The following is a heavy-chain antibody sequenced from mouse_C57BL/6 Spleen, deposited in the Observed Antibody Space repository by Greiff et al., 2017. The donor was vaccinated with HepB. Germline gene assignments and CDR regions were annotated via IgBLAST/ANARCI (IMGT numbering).Heavy chain of an antibody. V-gene: IGHV2-2*01. CDR1: GFSLTSYG. CDR3: ARGFYDYDEGAWFAY. J-gene: IGHJ3*01. Sequence: QVQLKESGPGLVQPSQSLSITCTVSGFSLTSYGVHWVRQSPGKGLEWLGVIWSGGSTDYNAAFISRLSISKDNSKSQVFFKMNSVQADDTAIYYCARGFYDYDEGAWFAYWGQGTLVTVSA. D-gene: IGHD2-4*01. CDR2: IWSGGST.